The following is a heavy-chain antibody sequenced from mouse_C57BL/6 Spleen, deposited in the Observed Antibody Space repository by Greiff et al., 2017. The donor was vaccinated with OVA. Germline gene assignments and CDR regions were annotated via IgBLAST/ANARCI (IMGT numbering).Heavy chain of an antibody. J-gene: IGHJ3*01. V-gene: IGHV1-52*01. Sequence: QVQLQQPGAELVRPGSSVKLSCKASGYTFTSYWMHWVKQRPIQGLEWIGNIDPSDSETHYNQKFKDKATLTVDKSSSTAYMQLSSLTSEDSAVYYCARSPYGSTWFAYWGQGTLVTVSA. CDR3: ARSPYGSTWFAY. CDR1: GYTFTSYW. CDR2: IDPSDSET. D-gene: IGHD2-1*01.